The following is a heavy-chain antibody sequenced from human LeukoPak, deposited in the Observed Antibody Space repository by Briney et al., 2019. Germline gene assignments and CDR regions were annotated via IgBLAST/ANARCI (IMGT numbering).Heavy chain of an antibody. Sequence: PSETLSLTCAVYGGSFSGYYWSWIRQPPGKGLEWIGEINHSGSTNYNPSLKSRVTISVDTSKNQFSLKLSSVTAADTAVYYCARGFVRSGSTRAGVFDPWGQGTLVTVSS. V-gene: IGHV4-34*01. D-gene: IGHD3-10*01. CDR1: GGSFSGYY. CDR3: ARGFVRSGSTRAGVFDP. J-gene: IGHJ5*02. CDR2: INHSGST.